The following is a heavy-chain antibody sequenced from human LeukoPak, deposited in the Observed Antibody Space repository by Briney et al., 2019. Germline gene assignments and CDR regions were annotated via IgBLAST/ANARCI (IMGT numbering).Heavy chain of an antibody. D-gene: IGHD6-13*01. CDR3: VKARKGYSSSWFDY. Sequence: PGGSLRLSCAASGFTFSSYAMSWVRQAPGKGLEWVSAISGSGGSTYYADSVKGRFTISRDNSKNTLYLQMNSLRAEDTAVYYCVKARKGYSSSWFDYWGQGTLVTVSS. V-gene: IGHV3-23*01. CDR1: GFTFSSYA. J-gene: IGHJ4*02. CDR2: ISGSGGST.